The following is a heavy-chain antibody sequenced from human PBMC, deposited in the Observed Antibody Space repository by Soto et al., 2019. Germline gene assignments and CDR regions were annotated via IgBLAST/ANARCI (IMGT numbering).Heavy chain of an antibody. D-gene: IGHD3-16*01. CDR1: GLSLSAEQEA. Sequence: QITLKESGPTLLKPTQTLTLTCTFSGLSLSAEQEAVGWIRQPPGKTLEWLALVYWHDEKQFDPSLKSRLTIMKDTSKNQVVLTMTNMDLVDTATYYCAHRTGGYFDSWGQGTLVTVSS. CDR3: AHRTGGYFDS. V-gene: IGHV2-5*05. CDR2: VYWHDEK. J-gene: IGHJ4*02.